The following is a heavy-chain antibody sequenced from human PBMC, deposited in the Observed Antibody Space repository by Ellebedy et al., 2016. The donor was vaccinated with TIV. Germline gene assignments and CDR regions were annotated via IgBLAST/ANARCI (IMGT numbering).Heavy chain of an antibody. CDR3: ARGQDYMWGSYRPSFDY. J-gene: IGHJ4*02. CDR2: ISSRSTTI. CDR1: GFTFSDYY. Sequence: GESLKISCAASGFTFSDYYMSWIRKAPGKGLEWVSYISSRSTTIYYADSVKGRFTISRDNAQNSLFLQMSSLRAEDTAVYYCARGQDYMWGSYRPSFDYWGQGTLVTVSS. V-gene: IGHV3-11*01. D-gene: IGHD3-16*02.